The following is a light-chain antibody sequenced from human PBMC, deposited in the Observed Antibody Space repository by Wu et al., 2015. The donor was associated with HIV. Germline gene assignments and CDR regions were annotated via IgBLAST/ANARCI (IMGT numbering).Light chain of an antibody. CDR3: QKYNTAPWT. V-gene: IGKV1-NL1*01. CDR1: QDIGNS. Sequence: DIQMTQSPPSLSASVGDRVTITCRASQDIGNSFAWYQQKPGKAPKLLFYAASRLESGVPLRFSGSGSGTDYALTISGLQPEDFATYYCQKYNTAPWTFGQGTKVEMK. CDR2: AAS. J-gene: IGKJ1*01.